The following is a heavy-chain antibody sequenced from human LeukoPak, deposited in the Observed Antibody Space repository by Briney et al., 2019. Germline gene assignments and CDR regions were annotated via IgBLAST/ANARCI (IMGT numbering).Heavy chain of an antibody. V-gene: IGHV4-59*01. D-gene: IGHD3-22*01. CDR1: GGSINSYY. J-gene: IGHJ5*01. Sequence: PSETLSLTCTVSGGSINSYYWTWIRQPPGKGLEWMGYIHYSGSTNYNPSLKSRVTISVDTSKNQFSLKLSSVTAADTAVYYCAREVGAYDSNDYIRGSWFDSWGQGTLVTVSS. CDR2: IHYSGST. CDR3: AREVGAYDSNDYIRGSWFDS.